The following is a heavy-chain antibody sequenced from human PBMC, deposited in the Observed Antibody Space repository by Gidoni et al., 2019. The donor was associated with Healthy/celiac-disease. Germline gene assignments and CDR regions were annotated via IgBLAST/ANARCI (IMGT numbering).Heavy chain of an antibody. CDR1: GFTFSSYA. Sequence: EVQLLESGGGLVQPGGSLRLSCAASGFTFSSYAMRWVRKAPGKGLGWVSVISGSGGSTYYAYSVKGRFTISRDNSKNTLYLQMNSLRAEDTAVYYCAKRIGTSTFGGVIVRGNYYGMDVWGQGTTVTVSS. D-gene: IGHD3-16*02. CDR2: ISGSGGST. CDR3: AKRIGTSTFGGVIVRGNYYGMDV. J-gene: IGHJ6*02. V-gene: IGHV3-23*01.